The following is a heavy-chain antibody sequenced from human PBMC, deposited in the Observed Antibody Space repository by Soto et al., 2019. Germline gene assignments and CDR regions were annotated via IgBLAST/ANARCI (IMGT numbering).Heavy chain of an antibody. J-gene: IGHJ4*02. D-gene: IGHD5-18*01. CDR2: ISTTGRYI. Sequence: GGSMRLSCAASGFTFSDHSMNWVRQAPGKGFEWVSSISTTGRYIYYSDSMAGRFTISRDNAKNSLYLQINSLRGDDTAIYYCEAGTDTAMEQGADYWVQGTLVTVSS. CDR1: GFTFSDHS. CDR3: EAGTDTAMEQGADY. V-gene: IGHV3-21*01.